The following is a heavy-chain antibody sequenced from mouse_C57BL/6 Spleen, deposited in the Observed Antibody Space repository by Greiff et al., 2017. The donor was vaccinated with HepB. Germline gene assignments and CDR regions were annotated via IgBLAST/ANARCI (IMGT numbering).Heavy chain of an antibody. Sequence: EVQVVESGGGLVKPGGSLKLSCAASGFTFSDYGMHWVRQAPEKGLEWVAYISSGSSTIYYADTVKGRFTISRDNAKNTLFLQMTSLRSEDTAMYYCARYYGSSYEGAMDYWGQGTSVTVSS. J-gene: IGHJ4*01. D-gene: IGHD1-1*01. CDR3: ARYYGSSYEGAMDY. CDR1: GFTFSDYG. V-gene: IGHV5-17*01. CDR2: ISSGSSTI.